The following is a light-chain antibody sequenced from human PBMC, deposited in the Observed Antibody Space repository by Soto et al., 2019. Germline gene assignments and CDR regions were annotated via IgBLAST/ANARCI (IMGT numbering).Light chain of an antibody. CDR3: QHYDGYPQT. J-gene: IGKJ5*01. V-gene: IGKV1-16*01. CDR2: AAS. CDR1: QDINNF. Sequence: EMQMTQYKSSVSGSGGERGTIRWRASQDINNFLAWFQQKPGRAPKTLIFAASRLHSGIPSRFSGSGSGTTFTLTIRSLQPEDLATYYCQHYDGYPQTFGQGTRLEIK.